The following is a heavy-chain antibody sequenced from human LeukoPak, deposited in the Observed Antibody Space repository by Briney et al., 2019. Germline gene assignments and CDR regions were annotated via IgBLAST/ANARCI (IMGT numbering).Heavy chain of an antibody. CDR3: ARYGSYYAHYYYYGMDV. CDR2: TYYRSKWYN. D-gene: IGHD1-26*01. CDR1: GDSFSSNSAA. J-gene: IGHJ6*02. Sequence: SQTLSLTCALSGDSFSSNSAAWNWLRQSPSRDLEWLGRTYYRSKWYNDYAVSVKSLITINPDTSKNQFSLQLNSVTPEDTAVYYCARYGSYYAHYYYYGMDVWGQGTTVTVSS. V-gene: IGHV6-1*01.